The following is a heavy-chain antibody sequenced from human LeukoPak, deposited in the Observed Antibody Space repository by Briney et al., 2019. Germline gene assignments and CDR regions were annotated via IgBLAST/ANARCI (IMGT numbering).Heavy chain of an antibody. V-gene: IGHV4-38-2*01. CDR1: GHSIRSNFS. CDR3: ARGADTSSWHWFDP. D-gene: IGHD6-13*01. CDR2: IRDGGNT. J-gene: IGHJ5*02. Sequence: SETLSLTCAVSGHSIRSNFSWGWIRQPPAKGLEWIGSIRDGGNTYYNPSLKSRVSMSLDASNNEFSLKLTSVTAADTAVYYCARGADTSSWHWFDPWGQGTLVTVSS.